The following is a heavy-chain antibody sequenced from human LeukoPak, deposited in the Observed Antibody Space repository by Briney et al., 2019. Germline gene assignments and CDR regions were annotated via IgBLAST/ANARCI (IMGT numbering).Heavy chain of an antibody. CDR3: ARHRVPYGDSHGAFDI. J-gene: IGHJ3*02. V-gene: IGHV5-51*01. CDR1: GFTFTNYW. Sequence: GESLKISCKGSGFTFTNYWIGWVRQMPGKGLEWTGIIYPGDSDTRYSPSFQGQVTISADKSINTVYLQWNSLKASDTAMFYCARHRVPYGDSHGAFDIWGQGTMVTVSS. CDR2: IYPGDSDT. D-gene: IGHD4-17*01.